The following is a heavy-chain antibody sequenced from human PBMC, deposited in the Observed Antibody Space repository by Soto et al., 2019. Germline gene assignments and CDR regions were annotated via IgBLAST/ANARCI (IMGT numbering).Heavy chain of an antibody. J-gene: IGHJ4*02. CDR3: AHKGPEDWPLDY. D-gene: IGHD3-9*01. V-gene: IGHV2-5*02. CDR1: GFSLSTSGVG. Sequence: QITLKESGPTLVRPTQTLTLTCAFSGFSLSTSGVGVGWIRLAPGKALEWFAVIYWDDSKHYSPSLRSRLTITKDTSKNQVVLTMTNMDPMDTGTYYCAHKGPEDWPLDYWGQGTLVTVSS. CDR2: IYWDDSK.